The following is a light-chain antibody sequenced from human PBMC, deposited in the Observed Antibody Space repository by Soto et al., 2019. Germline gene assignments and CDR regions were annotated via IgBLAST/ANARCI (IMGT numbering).Light chain of an antibody. CDR3: SSYAGINNLGV. J-gene: IGLJ1*01. V-gene: IGLV2-8*01. CDR1: SSDVGGYKH. Sequence: QSVLTQPPSASGSPGQSVTISCTGTSSDVGGYKHVSWYQQHPGKAPKLMIFEVNKRPSGVPDRFSGSKSGNTASLTVSGLQAEDEADYYCSSYAGINNLGVFGTGTKVTVL. CDR2: EVN.